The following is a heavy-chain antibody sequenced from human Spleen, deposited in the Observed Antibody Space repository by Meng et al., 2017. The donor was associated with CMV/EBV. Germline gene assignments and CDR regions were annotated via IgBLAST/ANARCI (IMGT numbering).Heavy chain of an antibody. CDR3: ARGTCTNGVCRNYYYGMDV. D-gene: IGHD2-8*01. V-gene: IGHV3-9*01. CDR2: ISWNSGSK. CDR1: GFSFDEYA. Sequence: GGSLRLSCAASGFSFDEYAMHWVRQAPGKGLEWVSGISWNSGSKGYADSVRGRFTIYRDNAKNSVYLQMKSLRAEDTAVYYCARGTCTNGVCRNYYYGMDVWGQGTTVTVSS. J-gene: IGHJ6*02.